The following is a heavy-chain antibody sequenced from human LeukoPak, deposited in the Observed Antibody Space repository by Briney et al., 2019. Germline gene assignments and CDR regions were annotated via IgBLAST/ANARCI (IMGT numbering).Heavy chain of an antibody. J-gene: IGHJ6*03. V-gene: IGHV3-7*01. CDR2: IKQDGSEK. CDR3: ARAGYYYYYMDV. CDR1: GFTLSSYW. Sequence: PGGSLRLSCAASGFTLSSYWMSWVRQAPGKGLEWVANIKQDGSEKYYVDSVKGRFTISRDNAKNSLYLQMNSLRAEDTAVYYCARAGYYYYYMDVWGKGTTVTVSS. D-gene: IGHD1-1*01.